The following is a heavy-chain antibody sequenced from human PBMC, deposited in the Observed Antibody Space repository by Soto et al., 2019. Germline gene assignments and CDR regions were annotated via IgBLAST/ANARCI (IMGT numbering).Heavy chain of an antibody. V-gene: IGHV4-38-2*01. CDR2: IYHSGST. CDR1: GYSISSGYY. Sequence: SETLSLTCAVSGYSISSGYYWGWIRQPPGKGLEWIGSIYHSGSTYYNPSLKSRVTISVDTSKNQFSLKLSSVTAADTAVYYCARGPPNYDFWSGYYTYFDYWGQGTLVT. J-gene: IGHJ4*02. D-gene: IGHD3-3*01. CDR3: ARGPPNYDFWSGYYTYFDY.